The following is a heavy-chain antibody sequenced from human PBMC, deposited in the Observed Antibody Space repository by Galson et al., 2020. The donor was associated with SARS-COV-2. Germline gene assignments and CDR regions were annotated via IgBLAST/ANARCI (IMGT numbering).Heavy chain of an antibody. Sequence: SETLSLTCSVSGGSISSSSYFWGWIRQPPGKDLEWIGYIYYSWSTYYNPSLKSRVTIFVDTSKNQFSLKLRSVTAADTAVYYCARLSELNAGSIDYWGQGTLVTVSS. D-gene: IGHD1-7*01. CDR3: ARLSELNAGSIDY. J-gene: IGHJ4*02. V-gene: IGHV4-39*01. CDR1: GGSISSSSYF. CDR2: IYYSWST.